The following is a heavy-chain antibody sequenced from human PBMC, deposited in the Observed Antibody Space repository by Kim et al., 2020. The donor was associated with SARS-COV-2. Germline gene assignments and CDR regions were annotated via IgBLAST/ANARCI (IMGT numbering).Heavy chain of an antibody. CDR1: GFTFSSYG. V-gene: IGHV3-30*18. Sequence: GGSLRLSCAASGFTFSSYGMHWVRQAPGKGLEWVAVISYDGSNKYYADSVKGRFTISRDNSKNTLYLQMNSLRAEDTAVYYCAKGMVRGDLNYYYYYGMDVWGQGTTVTVSS. D-gene: IGHD3-10*01. J-gene: IGHJ6*02. CDR3: AKGMVRGDLNYYYYYGMDV. CDR2: ISYDGSNK.